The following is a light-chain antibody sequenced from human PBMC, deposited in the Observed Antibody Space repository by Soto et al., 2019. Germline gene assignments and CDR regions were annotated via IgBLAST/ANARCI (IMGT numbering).Light chain of an antibody. Sequence: EIVMTQSPATLSVSPGERATVSCRASQSVSGNLAWYQQKPGQAPRLLIYAASTRATGIPARCSGSGSGTEFTLTISSLQSEDFAVYYCQQYNNWPPWTFGQGTRVEIK. CDR1: QSVSGN. CDR2: AAS. J-gene: IGKJ1*01. CDR3: QQYNNWPPWT. V-gene: IGKV3-15*01.